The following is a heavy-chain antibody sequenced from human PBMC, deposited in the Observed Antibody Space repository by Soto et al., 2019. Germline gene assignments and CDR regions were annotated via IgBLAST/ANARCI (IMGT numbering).Heavy chain of an antibody. J-gene: IGHJ4*02. CDR2: ISAHNGNK. CDR1: GYTFTSYG. CDR3: ARGWYGDY. Sequence: QVHLVQSGAEVKKPGASVKVSCKASGYTFTSYGITWVRQAPGQGLEWMGWISAHNGNKDYAQKLKYRAIVTRDSSTGAVYMELRNLRSDDTAVYYCARGWYGDYWGQGALVTVSS. V-gene: IGHV1-18*01. D-gene: IGHD6-13*01.